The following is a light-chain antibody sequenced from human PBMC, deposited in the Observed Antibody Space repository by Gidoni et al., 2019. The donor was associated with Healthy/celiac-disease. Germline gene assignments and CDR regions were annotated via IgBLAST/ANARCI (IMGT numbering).Light chain of an antibody. CDR1: SSDVGGYNY. V-gene: IGLV2-14*01. CDR3: SSYTSSSTLGV. CDR2: EVS. J-gene: IGLJ3*02. Sequence: SAPTLPAPVSRSPGQSITISCTGTSSDVGGYNYVSWYQQHPGKAPKLMIYEVSNRPSGVSNRFSGSKSGNTASLTISGLQAEDEADYYCSSYTSSSTLGVFGGGTKLTVL.